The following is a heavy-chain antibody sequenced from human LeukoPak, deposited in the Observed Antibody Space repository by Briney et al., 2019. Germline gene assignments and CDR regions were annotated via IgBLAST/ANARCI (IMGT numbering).Heavy chain of an antibody. D-gene: IGHD3-10*01. Sequence: SETLSLTCTVSGYSISSGYYWGWIRQPPGKGLEWIGSIYHSGSTYYNPSLKSRVTISVDTSKNQFSLKLSSVTAADTAVYYCASHIWFGDLGDAFDIWGQGTMVTVSS. J-gene: IGHJ3*02. CDR1: GYSISSGYY. CDR3: ASHIWFGDLGDAFDI. CDR2: IYHSGST. V-gene: IGHV4-38-2*02.